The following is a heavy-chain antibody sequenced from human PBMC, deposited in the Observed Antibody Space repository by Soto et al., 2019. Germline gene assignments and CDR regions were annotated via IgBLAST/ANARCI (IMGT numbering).Heavy chain of an antibody. Sequence: QVQLQESGPGLVKPSLTLSLTCSVSGVSIKSGGYYWTWIRQRPGKGLEWIAYIHYTGSTNYNPSLKSRLTVSLDTSKNLFSLNLKSVTAADTAVYFCARGLAGGYTYAYDNWGQGTLVTVSS. CDR1: GVSIKSGGYY. CDR3: ARGLAGGYTYAYDN. V-gene: IGHV4-31*03. D-gene: IGHD5-18*01. J-gene: IGHJ4*02. CDR2: IHYTGST.